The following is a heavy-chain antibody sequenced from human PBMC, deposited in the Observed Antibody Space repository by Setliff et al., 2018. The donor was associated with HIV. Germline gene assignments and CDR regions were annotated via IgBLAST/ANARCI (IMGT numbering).Heavy chain of an antibody. V-gene: IGHV3-7*01. CDR1: GFRFRSYW. D-gene: IGHD1-26*01. CDR3: ARWGSGSYERVFDY. Sequence: GESLKISCAASGFRFRSYWMSWVRQAPGKGLESVANVKQDGTETLYVDSVKGRFTISRDNANNLVYLQMNSPRVEDTAVYFCARWGSGSYERVFDYWGQGMLVTVSS. J-gene: IGHJ4*02. CDR2: VKQDGTET.